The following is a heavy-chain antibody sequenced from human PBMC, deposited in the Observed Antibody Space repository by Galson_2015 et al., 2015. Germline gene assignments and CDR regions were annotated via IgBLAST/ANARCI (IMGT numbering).Heavy chain of an antibody. J-gene: IGHJ4*02. Sequence: SLRLSCAASGFTFSSYGMHWVRQAPGKGLEWVAVISYDGSNKYYADSVKGRFTIFRDNSKNTLYLQMNSLRAEDTAVYYCAKGIGAVAGTGINYWGQGTLVTVSS. CDR2: ISYDGSNK. D-gene: IGHD6-19*01. CDR3: AKGIGAVAGTGINY. CDR1: GFTFSSYG. V-gene: IGHV3-30*18.